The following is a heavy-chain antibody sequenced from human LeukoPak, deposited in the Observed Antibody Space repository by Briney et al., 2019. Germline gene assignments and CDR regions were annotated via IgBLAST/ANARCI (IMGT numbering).Heavy chain of an antibody. V-gene: IGHV4-34*01. CDR3: ARDAAGEGRLVITWFDP. CDR2: IYYGGST. Sequence: SETLSLTCAVYGGSFSGYYWSWIRQPPGKGLEWIGSIYYGGSTYYNPSLKSRVTISVDTSKNQFSLKLSSVTAADTAVYFCARDAAGEGRLVITWFDPWGQGTLVTVSS. CDR1: GGSFSGYY. D-gene: IGHD3-22*01. J-gene: IGHJ5*02.